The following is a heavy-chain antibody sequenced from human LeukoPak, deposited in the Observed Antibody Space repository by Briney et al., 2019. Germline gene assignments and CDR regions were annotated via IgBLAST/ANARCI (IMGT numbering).Heavy chain of an antibody. CDR1: GGTFSSYA. D-gene: IGHD4-17*01. CDR3: ARDRDYGDYLDV. J-gene: IGHJ6*03. V-gene: IGHV1-18*01. CDR2: ISAYNGNT. Sequence: ASVKVSCTASGGTFSSYAISWVRQAPGQGLEWMGWISAYNGNTNYAQKLQGRVTMTTDTSTSTAYMELRSLRSDDTAVYYCARDRDYGDYLDVWGQGTTVTVSS.